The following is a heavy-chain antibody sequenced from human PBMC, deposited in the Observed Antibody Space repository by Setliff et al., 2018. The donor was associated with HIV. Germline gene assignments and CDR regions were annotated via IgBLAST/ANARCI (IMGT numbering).Heavy chain of an antibody. CDR1: GGSISNDY. J-gene: IGHJ4*02. CDR2: IYYTGST. D-gene: IGHD4-17*01. V-gene: IGHV4-59*01. CDR3: AKGAGFYGDYTFDH. Sequence: SETLSLTCTVSGGSISNDYWHWIRQSPGRGLEWIGYIYYTGSTNYSPSLKSRVAMSVDSSNHQFSLKLTSVTPADTAVYYCAKGAGFYGDYTFDHWGQGRQVTVS.